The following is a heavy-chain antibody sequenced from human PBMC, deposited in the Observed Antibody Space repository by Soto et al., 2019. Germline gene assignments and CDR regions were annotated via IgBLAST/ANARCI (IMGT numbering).Heavy chain of an antibody. V-gene: IGHV2-5*02. CDR2: IFWDDDK. Sequence: SGPTLVNPTQTLTLTCTFSGFSLSTSGVGVGWIRQPPGKALEWLALIFWDDDKRYSPSLKSRITVTKDTSKNEVGLTMTSMDPVDTATYYCAHFTNYYDSSGYYLYYFEYWGQGTQVTVYS. CDR3: AHFTNYYDSSGYYLYYFEY. CDR1: GFSLSTSGVG. J-gene: IGHJ4*02. D-gene: IGHD3-22*01.